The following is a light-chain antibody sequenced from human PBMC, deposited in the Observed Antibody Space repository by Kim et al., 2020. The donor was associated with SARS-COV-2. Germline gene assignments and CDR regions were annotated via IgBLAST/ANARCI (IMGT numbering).Light chain of an antibody. Sequence: SYELTQPPSVSVSPGQPASISSSEDKLGDKYVCWYQQKQGQSPVLLTYEDTNRPSGIPVRFSAPYSGTPAPLTISGPQAMDEAAYSCQAWDSNTWVFGGG. CDR3: QAWDSNTWV. V-gene: IGLV3-1*01. J-gene: IGLJ3*02. CDR1: KLGDKY. CDR2: EDT.